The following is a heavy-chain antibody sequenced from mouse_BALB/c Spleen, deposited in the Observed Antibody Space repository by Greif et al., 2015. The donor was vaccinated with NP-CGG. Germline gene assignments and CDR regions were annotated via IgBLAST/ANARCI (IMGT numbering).Heavy chain of an antibody. CDR3: ATGTYFDV. D-gene: IGHD4-1*01. Sequence: VQLQQSGAEPAKPGASVKMSCKASGYTFTSYWMHWVKQRPGQGLEWIGYINPSTGYTEYNQKFKDKATLTADKSSSTAYMQLSSLTSEDSAVYYCATGTYFDVWGAGTTVTVSS. CDR1: GYTFTSYW. J-gene: IGHJ1*01. V-gene: IGHV1-7*01. CDR2: INPSTGYT.